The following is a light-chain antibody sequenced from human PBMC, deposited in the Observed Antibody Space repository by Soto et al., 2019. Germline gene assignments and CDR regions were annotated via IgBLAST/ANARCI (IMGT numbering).Light chain of an antibody. CDR1: SSNIGSNT. J-gene: IGLJ1*01. V-gene: IGLV1-44*01. CDR3: AAWDDSLNGYV. Sequence: QSVLAQPPPTSGTPGQTVTVSCSESSSNIGSNTVNWYQQLPGTAPKLLIYSNNQRPSGVPDRFSGSKSGTSASLAISGLQSEDEADYYCAAWDDSLNGYVFGTGNKVTVL. CDR2: SNN.